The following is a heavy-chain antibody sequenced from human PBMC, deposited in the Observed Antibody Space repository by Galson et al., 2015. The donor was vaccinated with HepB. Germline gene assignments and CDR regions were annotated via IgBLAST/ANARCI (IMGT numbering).Heavy chain of an antibody. J-gene: IGHJ4*02. CDR2: IKSKTDAGTI. D-gene: IGHD3-22*01. V-gene: IGHV3-15*01. CDR1: GFTFNNAW. CDR3: TTYFYDSSGHHFY. Sequence: SLRLSCAASGFTFNNAWMSWVRQAPGKGLEWVGRIKSKTDAGTIDYGAHVKGRFIISRDDSKNTLYLQMNSLKTEDTAVYYCTTYFYDSSGHHFYWGQGTLVTVSS.